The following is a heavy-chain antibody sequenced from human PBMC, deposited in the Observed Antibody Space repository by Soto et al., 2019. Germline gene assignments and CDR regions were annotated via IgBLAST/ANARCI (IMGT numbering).Heavy chain of an antibody. V-gene: IGHV1-18*04. CDR3: ARGPQRITKNWFDP. J-gene: IGHJ5*02. CDR2: ISANNGNT. Sequence: ASVKVSCKASGYTFTSHGVTWVRQAPGQGLEWMGWISANNGNTEYAQKFQGRVTITRDTSTSTAYMELSSPRSEDTAVYYCARGPQRITKNWFDPWGQGTLVTVSS. CDR1: GYTFTSHG. D-gene: IGHD2-2*01.